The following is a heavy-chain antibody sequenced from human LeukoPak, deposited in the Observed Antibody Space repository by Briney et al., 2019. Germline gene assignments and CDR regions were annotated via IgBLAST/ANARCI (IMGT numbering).Heavy chain of an antibody. J-gene: IGHJ4*02. CDR2: ISWNSGSI. D-gene: IGHD4-17*01. Sequence: GGSLRLSCAASGFTFDDYAMHWVRQAPGKGLEWVSGISWNSGSIGYADSVKGRFTISRDNSKNTLYLQVNSLRAEDTAVYYCAKAPYGDYYSENWGQGTLVTVSS. CDR1: GFTFDDYA. V-gene: IGHV3-9*01. CDR3: AKAPYGDYYSEN.